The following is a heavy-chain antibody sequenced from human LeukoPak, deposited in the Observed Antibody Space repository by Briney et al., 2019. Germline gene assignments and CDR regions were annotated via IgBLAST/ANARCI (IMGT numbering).Heavy chain of an antibody. D-gene: IGHD3-10*02. CDR2: ISAYNGNT. CDR1: GGTFSSYA. CDR3: ARDGPLFGESPLYYMDV. V-gene: IGHV1-18*01. J-gene: IGHJ6*03. Sequence: GASVKVSCKASGGTFSSYAISWVRQAPGQGLEWMGWISAYNGNTNYAQKFQGRVTMTTDTSTSTAYMELRSLRSDDTAVYYCARDGPLFGESPLYYMDVWGKGTTVTVS.